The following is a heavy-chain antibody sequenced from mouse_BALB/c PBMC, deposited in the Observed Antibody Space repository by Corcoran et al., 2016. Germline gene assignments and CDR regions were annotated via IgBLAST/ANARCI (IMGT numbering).Heavy chain of an antibody. D-gene: IGHD1-1*01. CDR2: IDPANGNT. CDR3: ASPNITTGGFAY. V-gene: IGHV14-3*02. J-gene: IGHJ3*01. Sequence: EDQLQQSGAELVKPGASVKLSCTASGFNIKDTYMHWVKQRPEQGLEWIGRIDPANGNTKYDPKFQGKATITADTSSNTAYLQLSSLTSEDTAVYYCASPNITTGGFAYWGQGTLVTVSA. CDR1: GFNIKDTY.